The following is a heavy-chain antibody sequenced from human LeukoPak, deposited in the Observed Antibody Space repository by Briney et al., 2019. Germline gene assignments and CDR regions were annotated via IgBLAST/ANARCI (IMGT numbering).Heavy chain of an antibody. V-gene: IGHV1-2*02. Sequence: VASVKVSCKASGYTFTGYYMHWVRQAPGQGLEWMGWINPNSGGTNYAQKFQGRVTMTRDTSISTAYMELSRLRSDDTAVYYCASKYCSSTSCALGFDYWGQGTLVTVSS. CDR2: INPNSGGT. J-gene: IGHJ4*02. CDR3: ASKYCSSTSCALGFDY. CDR1: GYTFTGYY. D-gene: IGHD2-2*01.